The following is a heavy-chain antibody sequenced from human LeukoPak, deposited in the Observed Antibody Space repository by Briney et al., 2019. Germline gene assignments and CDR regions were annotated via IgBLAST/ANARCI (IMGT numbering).Heavy chain of an antibody. CDR1: GYTFSTHW. J-gene: IGHJ5*02. Sequence: GESLKISCKGSGYTFSTHWIGWVRQMPGKGLEWMGIIYPGNSDTRYSPSFQGQVTISADKSISTAYLQWSSLMASDTAMYYCARPTVGNWFDPWGQGTLVTVSS. D-gene: IGHD4-11*01. V-gene: IGHV5-51*01. CDR2: IYPGNSDT. CDR3: ARPTVGNWFDP.